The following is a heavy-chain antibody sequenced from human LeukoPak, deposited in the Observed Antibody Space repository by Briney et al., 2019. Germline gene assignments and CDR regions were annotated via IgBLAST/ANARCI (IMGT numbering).Heavy chain of an antibody. Sequence: ASVKVSCKVSGYTFTTDSVNWVRQAPGQGLERMGWISAYNGNTKYAQKVQGRVTMTTDTSTSTAYMELRSLRSDDTAVYYCARGLGGSGSSFLTFHCWGQGTLVTVSS. CDR1: GYTFTTDS. D-gene: IGHD1-26*01. CDR3: ARGLGGSGSSFLTFHC. V-gene: IGHV1-18*01. J-gene: IGHJ4*02. CDR2: ISAYNGNT.